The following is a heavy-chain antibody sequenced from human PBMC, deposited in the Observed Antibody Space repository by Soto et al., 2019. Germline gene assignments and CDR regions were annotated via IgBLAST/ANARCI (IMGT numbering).Heavy chain of an antibody. Sequence: QVQLQESGPGLVKPSQTLSLTCTVSGGSISSGGTGSYWTWIRQLPGKGREWIGYVYYTGHTYYTPSLKSRPTISIDTSENQFSLKLTSVTAAATAVYFCASGHDAYKVRYWGQGTLVTVSS. CDR2: VYYTGHT. CDR3: ASGHDAYKVRY. J-gene: IGHJ4*02. CDR1: GGSISSGGTGSY. D-gene: IGHD1-1*01. V-gene: IGHV4-31*03.